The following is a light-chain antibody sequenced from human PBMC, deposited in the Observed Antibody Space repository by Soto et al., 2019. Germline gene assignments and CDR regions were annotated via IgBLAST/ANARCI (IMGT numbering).Light chain of an antibody. J-gene: IGLJ1*01. CDR2: NNN. Sequence: QSVLTQPPSASVTPGQRVTISCSGSSSNIGSNTVNWYQQLPGTAPKLLIYNNNQRPSGVPDRFSGSKSVTSASLAISGLQSEDEADYYCAAWDDSLNGLVFGTGTKLTVL. CDR3: AAWDDSLNGLV. V-gene: IGLV1-44*01. CDR1: SSNIGSNT.